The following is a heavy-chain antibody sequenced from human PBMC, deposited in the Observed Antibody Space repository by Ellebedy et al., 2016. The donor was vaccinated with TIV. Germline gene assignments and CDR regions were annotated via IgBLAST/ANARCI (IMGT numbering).Heavy chain of an antibody. CDR2: IIPIFGTA. J-gene: IGHJ6*02. CDR1: GGTFSSYA. CDR3: ARSPYYYYGMDV. V-gene: IGHV1-69*06. Sequence: SVKVSXXASGGTFSSYAISWVRQAPGQGLEWMGGIIPIFGTANYAQKFQGRVTITADKSTSTAYMELSSLRSEDTAVYYCARSPYYYYGMDVWGQGTTVTVSS.